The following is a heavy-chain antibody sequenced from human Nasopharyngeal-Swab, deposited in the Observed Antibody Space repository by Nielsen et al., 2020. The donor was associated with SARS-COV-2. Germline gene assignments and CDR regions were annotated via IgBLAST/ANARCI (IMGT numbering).Heavy chain of an antibody. D-gene: IGHD2-21*02. V-gene: IGHV1-46*01. Sequence: ASVKVSCKASGGTFTSYYFNWVRQAPGQGLEWMGMIDPFSGSTSYAQRFQGRVTVTRDTSTSTVYMEVRSLRSEDTAVYYCTRDQGGGDPYDSWGQGTLVTVSS. CDR1: GGTFTSYY. CDR3: TRDQGGGDPYDS. CDR2: IDPFSGST. J-gene: IGHJ4*02.